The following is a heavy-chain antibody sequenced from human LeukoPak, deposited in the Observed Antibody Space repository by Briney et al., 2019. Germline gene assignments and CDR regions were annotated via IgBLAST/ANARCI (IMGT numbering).Heavy chain of an antibody. CDR2: IKSKTDGGTT. V-gene: IGHV3-15*01. D-gene: IGHD2-15*01. CDR3: TTARGYCSGGSCSFVDY. CDR1: GFTFSNAW. Sequence: NPGGSLRLPCAASGFTFSNAWMSWVRQAPGKGLEWVGRIKSKTDGGTTDYAAPVKGRFTISRDDSKNTLYLQMNSLKTEDTAVYYCTTARGYCSGGSCSFVDYWGQGTLVTVSS. J-gene: IGHJ4*02.